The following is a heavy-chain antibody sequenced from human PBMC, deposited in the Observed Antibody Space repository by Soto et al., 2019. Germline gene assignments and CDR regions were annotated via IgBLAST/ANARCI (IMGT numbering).Heavy chain of an antibody. D-gene: IGHD3-10*01. CDR1: GYTFTSYG. CDR3: ARDTSYGSEDFDY. V-gene: IGHV1-18*01. CDR2: ISAYNGNT. Sequence: ASVKVSRQASGYTFTSYGISWGRQAPGQGLEWMGWISAYNGNTNYAQKLQGRVTMTTDTSTSTAYMELRSLRSDDTAVYYCARDTSYGSEDFDYWGQGTLVTVSS. J-gene: IGHJ4*02.